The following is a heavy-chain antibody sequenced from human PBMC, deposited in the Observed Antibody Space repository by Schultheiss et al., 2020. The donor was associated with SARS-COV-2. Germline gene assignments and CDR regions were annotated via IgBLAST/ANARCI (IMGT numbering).Heavy chain of an antibody. D-gene: IGHD6-13*01. J-gene: IGHJ6*02. Sequence: ASVKVSCKASGYTFTSYGISWVRQAPGQGLEWMGIINPSGGSTSYAQKFQGRVTMTRDTSTSTVYMELSSLRSEDTAVYYCARDAFIAAAGTGYYYGMDVWGQGTTVTVSS. V-gene: IGHV1-46*01. CDR3: ARDAFIAAAGTGYYYGMDV. CDR1: GYTFTSYG. CDR2: INPSGGST.